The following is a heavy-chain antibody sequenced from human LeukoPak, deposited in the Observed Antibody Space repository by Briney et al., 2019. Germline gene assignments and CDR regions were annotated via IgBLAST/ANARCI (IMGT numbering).Heavy chain of an antibody. J-gene: IGHJ6*03. CDR1: GGSFSGYY. CDR2: INHSGST. V-gene: IGHV4-34*01. D-gene: IGHD3-3*01. Sequence: SETLSLTCAVYGGSFSGYYWSWIRQPPGKGLEWIGEINHSGSTNYNPSLKSRVTISVDTSKNQFSLKLSSVTAADTAVYYCARGSRGITIFGVVTTRYYYYYYMDVWGKGTTVTVSS. CDR3: ARGSRGITIFGVVTTRYYYYYYMDV.